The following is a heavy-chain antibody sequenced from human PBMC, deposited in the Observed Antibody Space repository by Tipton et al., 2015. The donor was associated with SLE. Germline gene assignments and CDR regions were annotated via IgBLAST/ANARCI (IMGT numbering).Heavy chain of an antibody. Sequence: QSGAEVKKPGASVKVSCKASGYTFTTYGVSWVRQAPGQGLEWMGWTSTFNGKTNYSQNFQGRVTMTTDTSTSTAYMELRSLRSDDTAVYYCAREHFYESSGYYLGSYYFDYWGQGTLVTVSS. J-gene: IGHJ4*02. D-gene: IGHD3-22*01. CDR1: GYTFTTYG. CDR3: AREHFYESSGYYLGSYYFDY. CDR2: TSTFNGKT. V-gene: IGHV1-18*01.